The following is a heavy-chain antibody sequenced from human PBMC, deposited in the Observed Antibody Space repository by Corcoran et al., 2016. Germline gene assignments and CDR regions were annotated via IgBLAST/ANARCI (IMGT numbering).Heavy chain of an antibody. CDR3: GRDVLVPALDY. CDR2: IYYSGST. D-gene: IGHD6-13*01. CDR1: GGSISSSSYY. Sequence: QLQLQESGPGLVKPSDTLSLTCTVSGGSISSSSYYWGRIRQPPGKGLVWIGSIYYSGSTYYNPSLKSRVTISVDTSKNQFSMKLRSVTAADTAVYYCGRDVLVPALDYWGQGTMVTVSS. V-gene: IGHV4-39*07. J-gene: IGHJ4*02.